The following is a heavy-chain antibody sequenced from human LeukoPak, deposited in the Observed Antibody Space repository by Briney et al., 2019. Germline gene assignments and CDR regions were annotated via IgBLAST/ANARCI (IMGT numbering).Heavy chain of an antibody. CDR1: GGSISSYY. CDR2: IYYSGST. Sequence: SETLSLTCTVSGGSISSYYWSWIRQPPGKGLEWIGYIYYSGSTNYNPSLKSRVTISVDTSRNQFSLKLSSVTAADTAVYYCTSWDQGLGYWGQGTLVTVSS. CDR3: TSWDQGLGY. V-gene: IGHV4-59*01. J-gene: IGHJ4*02. D-gene: IGHD1-26*01.